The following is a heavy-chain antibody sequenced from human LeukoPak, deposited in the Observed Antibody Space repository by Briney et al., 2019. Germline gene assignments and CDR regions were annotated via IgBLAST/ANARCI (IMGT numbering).Heavy chain of an antibody. CDR1: GYTFTSYG. D-gene: IGHD6-13*01. CDR3: ARDRPYSSSWSYYYYGMDV. CDR2: ISAYNGNT. V-gene: IGHV1-18*01. J-gene: IGHJ6*02. Sequence: ASVKVSCKASGYTFTSYGISWVRQAPGQGLEWMGWISAYNGNTNHAQKLQGRVTMTTDTSTSTAYMELRSLRSDDTAVYYCARDRPYSSSWSYYYYGMDVWGQGTTVTVSS.